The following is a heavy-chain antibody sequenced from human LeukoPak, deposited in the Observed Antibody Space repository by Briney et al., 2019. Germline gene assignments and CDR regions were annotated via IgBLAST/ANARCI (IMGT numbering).Heavy chain of an antibody. CDR3: ARVLPRYSSRSFAFDY. D-gene: IGHD6-13*01. V-gene: IGHV3-48*02. CDR2: ISSSSSTI. Sequence: GGSLRLSCAASGFIFSSYSMNWDRQAPGKGLEWVSYISSSSSTIYYADSVKGRFTISRDNAKNSLYLQMNSLRDEDTAVYYCARVLPRYSSRSFAFDYWGQGTLVTVSS. CDR1: GFIFSSYS. J-gene: IGHJ4*02.